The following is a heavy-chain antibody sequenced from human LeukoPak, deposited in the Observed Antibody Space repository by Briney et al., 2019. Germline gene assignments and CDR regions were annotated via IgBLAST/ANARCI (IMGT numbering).Heavy chain of an antibody. D-gene: IGHD6-19*01. J-gene: IGHJ5*02. CDR1: GGSISSYY. CDR3: AKGAGPPWFDP. V-gene: IGHV4-59*08. Sequence: PSETLSLTCTVSGGSISSYYWSWIRQPPGKGLEWIGYIYYSGSTNYNPPLKSRVTISRDTSKNQFSLKVTSVTAADTAVYYCAKGAGPPWFDPWGQGTLVTVSS. CDR2: IYYSGST.